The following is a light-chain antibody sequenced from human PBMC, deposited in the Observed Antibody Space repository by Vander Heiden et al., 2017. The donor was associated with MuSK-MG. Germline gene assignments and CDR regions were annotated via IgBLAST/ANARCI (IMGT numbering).Light chain of an antibody. J-gene: IGKJ2*01. Sequence: DIVMTQSPLSLPVTPGEPASISCRSSQSLLHSNGYNYLDWYLQKPGQSPQLLIYLGSNRASGVPDRFSGSGSGTDFTLKISRVEAEDVGVYYCRQALRIPHTFGQGTKLXIK. CDR3: RQALRIPHT. CDR1: QSLLHSNGYNY. V-gene: IGKV2-28*01. CDR2: LGS.